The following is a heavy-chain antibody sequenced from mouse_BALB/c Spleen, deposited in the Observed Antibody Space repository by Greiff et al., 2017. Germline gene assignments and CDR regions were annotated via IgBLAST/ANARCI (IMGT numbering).Heavy chain of an antibody. CDR1: GFNIKDTY. Sequence: EVQLQQSGAELVKPGASVKLSCTASGFNIKDTYMHWVKQRPEQGLEWIGRIDPANGNTKYDPKFQGKATITADTSSNTAYLQLSSLTSEDTAVYYCASYYDYDFDYWGQGTTLTVSS. V-gene: IGHV14-3*02. J-gene: IGHJ2*01. CDR2: IDPANGNT. D-gene: IGHD2-4*01. CDR3: ASYYDYDFDY.